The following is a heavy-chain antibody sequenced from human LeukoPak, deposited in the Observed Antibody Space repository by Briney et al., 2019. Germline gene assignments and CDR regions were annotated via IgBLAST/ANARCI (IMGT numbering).Heavy chain of an antibody. Sequence: ASGKVSCKASGYTFTCYYMHWVRQAPGQGLEWMGWINPNSGGTNYAQKFQGRVTMTRDTSISTAYMELSRLRYDDTAVYYCASDSATVTPPYFDHWGQGPLVSVSS. CDR3: ASDSATVTPPYFDH. V-gene: IGHV1-2*02. CDR2: INPNSGGT. J-gene: IGHJ4*02. D-gene: IGHD4-17*01. CDR1: GYTFTCYY.